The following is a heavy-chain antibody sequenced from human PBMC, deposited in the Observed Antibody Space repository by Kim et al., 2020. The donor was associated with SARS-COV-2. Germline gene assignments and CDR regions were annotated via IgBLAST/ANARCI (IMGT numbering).Heavy chain of an antibody. CDR1: GFTFSSYG. J-gene: IGHJ4*02. CDR2: IWYDGSNK. Sequence: GGSLRLSCAASGFTFSSYGMHWVRQAPGKGLEWVAVIWYDGSNKYYADSVKGRFTISRDNSKNTLYLQMNSLRAEDTAVYYCAREYRTTVTLGYFDYWGQGTLVTVSS. CDR3: AREYRTTVTLGYFDY. V-gene: IGHV3-33*01. D-gene: IGHD4-17*01.